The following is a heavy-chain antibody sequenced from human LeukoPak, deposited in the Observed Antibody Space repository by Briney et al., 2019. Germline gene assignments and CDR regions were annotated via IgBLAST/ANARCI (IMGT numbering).Heavy chain of an antibody. CDR1: GYTFTSYD. J-gene: IGHJ4*02. CDR3: ARSLLWFGELGY. D-gene: IGHD3-10*01. CDR2: MNPNSGNT. Sequence: ASVKVSCKASGYTFTSYDIHWVRQATGQGLEWMGWMNPNSGNTGYAQKFQGRVTMTRNTSISTAYMELSSLRSEDTAVYYCARSLLWFGELGYWGQGTLVTVSS. V-gene: IGHV1-8*01.